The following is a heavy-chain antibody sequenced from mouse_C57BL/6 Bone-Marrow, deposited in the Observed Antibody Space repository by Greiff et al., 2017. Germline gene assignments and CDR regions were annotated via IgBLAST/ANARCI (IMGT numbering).Heavy chain of an antibody. Sequence: DVMLVESGGGLVKPGGSLKLSCAASGFTFSSYAMSWVRQTPEKRLEWVATISDGGSYTYYPDNVKGRFTISRDNAKNNLYLQMSHLKSEDTAMDYCARYYYGSMFAYWGQGTLVTVSA. D-gene: IGHD1-1*01. J-gene: IGHJ3*01. CDR1: GFTFSSYA. V-gene: IGHV5-4*03. CDR3: ARYYYGSMFAY. CDR2: ISDGGSYT.